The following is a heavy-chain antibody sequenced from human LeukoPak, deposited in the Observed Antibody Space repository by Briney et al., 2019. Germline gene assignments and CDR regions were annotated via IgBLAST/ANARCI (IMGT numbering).Heavy chain of an antibody. V-gene: IGHV4-59*01. D-gene: IGHD5-24*01. CDR1: GGSISSYY. CDR2: IYYSGST. Sequence: SETLSLTCTVSGGSISSYYWSWIRQPPGKGLECIGYIYYSGSTNYNPSLKSRVTISVDTSKNQFSLKLSSVTAADTAVYYCARGPRRDGYNYVHAFDIWGQGTMVTVSS. CDR3: ARGPRRDGYNYVHAFDI. J-gene: IGHJ3*02.